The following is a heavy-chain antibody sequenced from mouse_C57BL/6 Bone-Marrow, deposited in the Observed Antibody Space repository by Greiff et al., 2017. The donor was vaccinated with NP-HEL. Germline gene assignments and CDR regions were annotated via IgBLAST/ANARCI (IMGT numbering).Heavy chain of an antibody. CDR1: GYTFTTYP. J-gene: IGHJ4*01. D-gene: IGHD2-1*01. V-gene: IGHV1-47*01. CDR3: ARSGNQYFYYAMED. Sequence: QVQLQQSGAELVKPGASVKMSCKASGYTFTTYPIEWMKQNHGKSLEWIGNFHPYNDDTKYNEKFKGKATLTVEKSSSTVYLELSRLTSDDSAVYDCARSGNQYFYYAMEDWGKGATVTAAS. CDR2: FHPYNDDT.